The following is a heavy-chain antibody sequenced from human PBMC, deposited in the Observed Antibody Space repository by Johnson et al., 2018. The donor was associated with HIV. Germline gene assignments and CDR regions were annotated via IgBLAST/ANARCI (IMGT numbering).Heavy chain of an antibody. CDR2: LKSKSAGGTP. Sequence: EVQLVESGGGLVKPGGSLRLFCAASGFILSNAWMSWVRQGPGKGLEWVGRLKSKSAGGTPGFAAPVNGRFTISGDGSKNTLYLQMNSLKTEDTAVYYCTTALRGTVTRDGYILDAFDIWGQGTMVTVSS. V-gene: IGHV3-15*01. CDR3: TTALRGTVTRDGYILDAFDI. D-gene: IGHD5-24*01. CDR1: GFILSNAW. J-gene: IGHJ3*02.